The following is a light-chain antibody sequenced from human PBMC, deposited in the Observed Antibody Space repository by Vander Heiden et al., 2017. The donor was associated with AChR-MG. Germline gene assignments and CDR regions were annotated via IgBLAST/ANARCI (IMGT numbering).Light chain of an antibody. CDR3: QHDENLPHT. Sequence: DIQVTQSPSSLSASVGDRVTITCQASEDIRNCLSWYQQKPWKAPKLLIYDASNLETGVPSRFSEGGSGTHFTLTISSLQPEHLATSYSQHDENLPHTFGGGTKVEI. J-gene: IGKJ4*01. CDR2: DAS. V-gene: IGKV1-33*01. CDR1: EDIRNC.